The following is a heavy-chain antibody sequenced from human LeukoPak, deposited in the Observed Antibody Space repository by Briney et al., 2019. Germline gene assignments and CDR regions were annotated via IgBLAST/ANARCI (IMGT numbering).Heavy chain of an antibody. V-gene: IGHV1-2*02. J-gene: IGHJ4*02. CDR2: ISPDSGDT. Sequence: ASVKVSCKASGYTFTGYFLHWVRQAPGQGLEWLAWISPDSGDTDYSQKFRGRVILTRDTSFGTAYMELSRLTVDDTAIYYCARSPYCSGRRCYSGVADYWGQGTLVTVSS. CDR3: ARSPYCSGRRCYSGVADY. CDR1: GYTFTGYF. D-gene: IGHD2-15*01.